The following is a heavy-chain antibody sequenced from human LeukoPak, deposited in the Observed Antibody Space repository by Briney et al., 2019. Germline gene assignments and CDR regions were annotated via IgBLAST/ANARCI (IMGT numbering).Heavy chain of an antibody. D-gene: IGHD3-22*01. CDR2: IKTDGSEK. J-gene: IGHJ4*02. Sequence: PGGSLRLSCEGSGFTFSNYWMGWVRQAPGKGLQWVANIKTDGSEKYYVDSVKGRFTISRDNAKNSLYLQMNSLRAEDTAVYYCARPHFPYDSSGYYYDYWGQGTLVTVSS. CDR3: ARPHFPYDSSGYYYDY. CDR1: GFTFSNYW. V-gene: IGHV3-7*01.